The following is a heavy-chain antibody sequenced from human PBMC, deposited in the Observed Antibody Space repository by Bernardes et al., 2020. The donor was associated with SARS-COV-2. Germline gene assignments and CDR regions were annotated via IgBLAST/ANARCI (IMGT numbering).Heavy chain of an antibody. CDR1: GGSISSRIYY. Sequence: LSLTCSVSGGSISSRIYYWGWIRQPPGKGLEWIGSINYSGSTYNNTSLKNRVTISVDTSKNQFSLRLTSAIAADTAVYFCARHRSPMRDFDFWGQGTLVTVSS. CDR3: ARHRSPMRDFDF. J-gene: IGHJ4*02. CDR2: INYSGST. V-gene: IGHV4-39*01. D-gene: IGHD3-22*01.